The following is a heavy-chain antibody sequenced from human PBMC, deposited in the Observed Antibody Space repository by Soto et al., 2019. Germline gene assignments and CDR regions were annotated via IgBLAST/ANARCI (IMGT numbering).Heavy chain of an antibody. CDR1: GGSISSYY. Sequence: SETLSLTCTVSGGSISSYYWSWIRQPPGKGLEWIGYIYYSGSTNYNPSLKSRVTISVDTSKNQFSLKLSSVTAADTAVYYCARLRYSSSWYGENFDYWGQGTLVTVPQ. J-gene: IGHJ4*02. CDR3: ARLRYSSSWYGENFDY. CDR2: IYYSGST. D-gene: IGHD6-13*01. V-gene: IGHV4-59*08.